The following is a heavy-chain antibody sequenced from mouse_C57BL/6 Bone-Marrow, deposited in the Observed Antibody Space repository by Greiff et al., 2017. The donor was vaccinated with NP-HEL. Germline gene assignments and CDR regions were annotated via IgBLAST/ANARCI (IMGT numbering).Heavy chain of an antibody. V-gene: IGHV14-2*01. CDR2: IDPEDGET. Sequence: DVKLVESGAELVKPGASVKLSCTASGFNIKDYYMHWVKQRTEQGLEWIGRIDPEDGETKYAPKFQGKATITADTSSNTAYLQLSSLTSEDTAVYYCAFLLLRSGVYFDYWGQGTTLTVSS. CDR1: GFNIKDYY. CDR3: AFLLLRSGVYFDY. D-gene: IGHD1-1*01. J-gene: IGHJ2*01.